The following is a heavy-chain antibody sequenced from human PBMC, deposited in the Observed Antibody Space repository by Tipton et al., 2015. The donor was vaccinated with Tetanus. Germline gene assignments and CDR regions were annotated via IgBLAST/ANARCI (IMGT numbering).Heavy chain of an antibody. D-gene: IGHD3-22*01. J-gene: IGHJ6*02. Sequence: QVQLVQSGAEVKKPGASVKVSCKASGYTFTGYYIYWVRQAPGQGLEWMGWIDPNSGSTVYAQKFQGRVTMTRDTSISTAYMELGSLRSDDTAVYYCARDRGDYIYYGMDVWGPGTTVTVS. CDR3: ARDRGDYIYYGMDV. V-gene: IGHV1-2*02. CDR1: GYTFTGYY. CDR2: IDPNSGST.